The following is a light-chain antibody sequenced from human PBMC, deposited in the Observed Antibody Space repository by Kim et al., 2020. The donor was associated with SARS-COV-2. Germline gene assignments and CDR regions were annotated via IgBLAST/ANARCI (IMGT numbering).Light chain of an antibody. CDR3: QKYNSART. Sequence: CASVGDRVTITCRASQGISNYLAWYQQKPGKVPKLLIYAASTLQSGVPSRFSGSGSGTDFTLTISSLQPEDVATYYCQKYNSARTFGQGTKVDIK. CDR2: AAS. CDR1: QGISNY. J-gene: IGKJ1*01. V-gene: IGKV1-27*01.